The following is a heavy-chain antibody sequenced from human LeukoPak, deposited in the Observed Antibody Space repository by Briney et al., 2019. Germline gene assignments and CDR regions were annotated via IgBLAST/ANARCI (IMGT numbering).Heavy chain of an antibody. CDR1: AFTFNNYA. J-gene: IGHJ4*02. D-gene: IGHD1-26*01. V-gene: IGHV3-23*01. Sequence: VGSLRLSCAASAFTFNNYAMSWVRQAPGKGLEWVSGIFGSGGTTYYADSVKGRFTISRDNSKNTVYLQMHSLRAEDTAVYYCAHNKSGSYKFDYWGQGTLVTVSS. CDR3: AHNKSGSYKFDY. CDR2: IFGSGGTT.